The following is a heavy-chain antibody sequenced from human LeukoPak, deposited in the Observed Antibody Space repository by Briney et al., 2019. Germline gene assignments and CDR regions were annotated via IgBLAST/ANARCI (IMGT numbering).Heavy chain of an antibody. CDR3: AREGDNYGNWFDP. CDR1: GYTFTSYA. CDR2: INAGNGNT. D-gene: IGHD5-18*01. V-gene: IGHV1-3*03. J-gene: IGHJ5*02. Sequence: GASVKVSCKASGYTFTSYAMHWMRQAPGQRLEWMGWINAGNGNTKYSQEFQGRVTITRDTSASTAYMELSSLRSEDMAVYYCAREGDNYGNWFDPWGQGTLVTVSS.